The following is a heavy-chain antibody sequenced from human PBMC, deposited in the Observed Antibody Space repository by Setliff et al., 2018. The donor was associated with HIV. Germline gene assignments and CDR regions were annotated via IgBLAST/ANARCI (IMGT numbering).Heavy chain of an antibody. CDR2: IIPMFGTS. CDR1: GGASKTFA. V-gene: IGHV1-69*05. CDR3: ARDGGGYNYGGYFQH. D-gene: IGHD5-12*01. J-gene: IGHJ1*01. Sequence: ASVKVSCKSSGGASKTFALNWVRQAPGQGLEWMGRIIPMFGTSNYAQKFQGRVTMTRDTFTSTAYMELSSLRSDDTAVYYCARDGGGYNYGGYFQHWGQGTLVTVS.